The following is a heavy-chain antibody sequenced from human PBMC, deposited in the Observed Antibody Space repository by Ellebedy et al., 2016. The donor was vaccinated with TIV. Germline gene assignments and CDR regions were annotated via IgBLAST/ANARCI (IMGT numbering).Heavy chain of an antibody. Sequence: AASVKVSCKASGYTFTGYGISWVRQAPGQGLEWMGWINAYNGNTNYAQKLQGRVTMTTDTSTSTAYMELRSLRSDDTAVYYCARDLYSYDSSGYYYEVYYFDYWGQGTLVTVSS. J-gene: IGHJ4*02. CDR1: GYTFTGYG. CDR3: ARDLYSYDSSGYYYEVYYFDY. D-gene: IGHD3-22*01. CDR2: INAYNGNT. V-gene: IGHV1-18*01.